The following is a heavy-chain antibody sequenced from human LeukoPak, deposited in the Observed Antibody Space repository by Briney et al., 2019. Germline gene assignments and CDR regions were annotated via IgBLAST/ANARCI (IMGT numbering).Heavy chain of an antibody. V-gene: IGHV3-21*04. CDR2: ISSSSSYI. Sequence: GGSLRLSCAASGFTLSNYNMNWVRQAPGKGLEWVSSISSSSSYIYYADSVKGRFTISRDNSKNTLYLQMNSLTAEDTAVYYCAKTPRDIVVVVTEPFDYWGQGTPVTVSS. J-gene: IGHJ4*02. CDR1: GFTLSNYN. D-gene: IGHD2-15*01. CDR3: AKTPRDIVVVVTEPFDY.